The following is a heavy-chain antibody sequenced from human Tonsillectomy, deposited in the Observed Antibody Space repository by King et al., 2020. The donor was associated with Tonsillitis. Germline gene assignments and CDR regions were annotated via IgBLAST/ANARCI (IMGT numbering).Heavy chain of an antibody. J-gene: IGHJ4*02. CDR3: AREAASLYYDSSGFDY. Sequence: VQLVESGGGVVQPGRSLRLSCAASGFTFSSYGMHWVRQAPGKGLEWVAVISYDGSNKYYADSVKGRFTISRDNSKNTLYLQMNSLRAEDTAVYYCAREAASLYYDSSGFDYWGQGTLVTVSS. D-gene: IGHD3-22*01. CDR2: ISYDGSNK. V-gene: IGHV3-33*05. CDR1: GFTFSSYG.